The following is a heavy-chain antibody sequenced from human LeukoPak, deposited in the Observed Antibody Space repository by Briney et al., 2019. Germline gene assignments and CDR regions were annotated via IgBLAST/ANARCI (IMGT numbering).Heavy chain of an antibody. D-gene: IGHD3-22*01. J-gene: IGHJ4*02. CDR3: ARVYYDSSGYYYFDY. Sequence: PGGSLRLSCAASGFTFSDYYMSWIRQAPGKGLEWVSYISSSGSSIYYADSVKGRFTISRDNAKNSLYLQMNSLRAEDTAVYYCARVYYDSSGYYYFDYWGQGTLVTVSS. CDR1: GFTFSDYY. V-gene: IGHV3-11*04. CDR2: ISSSGSSI.